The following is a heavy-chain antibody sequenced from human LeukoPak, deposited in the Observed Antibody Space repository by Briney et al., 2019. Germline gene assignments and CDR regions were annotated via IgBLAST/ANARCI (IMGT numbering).Heavy chain of an antibody. V-gene: IGHV1-69*04. Sequence: ASVKVSCKASGGTFSSYAISWVRQAPGQGLEWMGRIIPIFGIANYAQKFQGRVTITADKSTSTAYMELSSLRSEGTAVYYCARETPCSGGSCYSSYYYGMDVWGQGTTVTVSS. CDR2: IIPIFGIA. J-gene: IGHJ6*02. CDR1: GGTFSSYA. D-gene: IGHD2-15*01. CDR3: ARETPCSGGSCYSSYYYGMDV.